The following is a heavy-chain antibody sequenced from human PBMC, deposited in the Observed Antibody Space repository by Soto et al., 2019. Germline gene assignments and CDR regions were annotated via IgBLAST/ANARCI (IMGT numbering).Heavy chain of an antibody. D-gene: IGHD2-15*01. CDR1: RYSFTSYW. Sequence: GESLKISCKGSRYSFTSYWIGWVRQMPGKGLEWMGIIYPGDSDTRYSPSFQGQVTISADKSISTAYLQWSSLKASDTAMYYCARPRGYCSGGSCYPMHAFDIWGQGTMVTVSS. J-gene: IGHJ3*02. V-gene: IGHV5-51*01. CDR3: ARPRGYCSGGSCYPMHAFDI. CDR2: IYPGDSDT.